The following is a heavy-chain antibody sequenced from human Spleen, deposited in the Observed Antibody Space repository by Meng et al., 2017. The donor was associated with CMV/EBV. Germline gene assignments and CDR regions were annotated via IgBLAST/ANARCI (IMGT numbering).Heavy chain of an antibody. CDR2: IYYSGST. J-gene: IGHJ4*02. Sequence: QLQRQESGPGLVQPSETLSRHCTVFGGSISSSSSYWGWIRQHPVKGLEWIGSIYYSGSTYYNPSLKSRVTISVDTSKNQFSLKLSSVTAADTAVYYCAREVGATYGDFDYWGQGTLVTVSS. D-gene: IGHD1-26*01. CDR3: AREVGATYGDFDY. V-gene: IGHV4-39*07. CDR1: GGSISSSSSY.